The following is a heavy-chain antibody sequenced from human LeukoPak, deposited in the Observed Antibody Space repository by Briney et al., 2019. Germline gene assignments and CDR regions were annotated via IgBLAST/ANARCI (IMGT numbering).Heavy chain of an antibody. Sequence: PGGSLRLSCAASGFTFSSYWMDWVRQAPGKGLVWVSRINSDGSSTSYADSVKGRFTISRDNAKNTLYLQMNSLRAEDTAVFYCARAKSYPLLRFLEWLIDYWGQGTLVTVSS. J-gene: IGHJ4*02. CDR1: GFTFSSYW. CDR3: ARAKSYPLLRFLEWLIDY. V-gene: IGHV3-74*01. CDR2: INSDGSST. D-gene: IGHD3-3*01.